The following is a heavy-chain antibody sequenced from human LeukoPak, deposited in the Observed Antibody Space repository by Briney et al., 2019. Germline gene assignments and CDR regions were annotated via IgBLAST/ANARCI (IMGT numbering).Heavy chain of an antibody. CDR2: IYTSGDT. CDR3: ARAFVQNYYYYYMDV. Sequence: SETLSLTCTVSGGSISSYYWSWIRQPAGKGLEWIGRIYTSGDTKYNPSLKSRVTISVDTSKNQFSLKLSSVTAADTAVYYCARAFVQNYYYYYMDVWGKGTTVTISS. J-gene: IGHJ6*03. V-gene: IGHV4-4*07. CDR1: GGSISSYY.